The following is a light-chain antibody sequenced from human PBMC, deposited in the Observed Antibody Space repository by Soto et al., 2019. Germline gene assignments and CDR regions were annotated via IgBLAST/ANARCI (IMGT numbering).Light chain of an antibody. CDR1: SSDVGGYDY. V-gene: IGLV2-14*01. J-gene: IGLJ2*01. CDR3: SSYTTSSLVV. Sequence: QSVLTQPASESGSPGQSITISCTGTSSDVGGYDYVSWYQQHPGKAPKLMIYDVSKRPSGVSNRFSGSKSGNTASLTISGVQVEDEEDYYCSSYTTSSLVVFGGGTKLTVL. CDR2: DVS.